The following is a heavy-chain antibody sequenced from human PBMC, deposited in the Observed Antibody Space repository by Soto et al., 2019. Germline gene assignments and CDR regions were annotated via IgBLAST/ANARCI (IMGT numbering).Heavy chain of an antibody. J-gene: IGHJ4*02. CDR3: AKSALGYCSSISCRSFDY. V-gene: IGHV3-23*01. CDR1: GFTFSSYA. Sequence: EVQLLESGGGLVQPGGSLRLSCAASGFTFSSYAMSWVRQAPGKGLEWVSAITGSGGTTYYADSVKGRFTISRDNSKNTLYLQMNSLRADDTAVYYCAKSALGYCSSISCRSFDYWGQGTLVTVSS. CDR2: ITGSGGTT. D-gene: IGHD2-2*01.